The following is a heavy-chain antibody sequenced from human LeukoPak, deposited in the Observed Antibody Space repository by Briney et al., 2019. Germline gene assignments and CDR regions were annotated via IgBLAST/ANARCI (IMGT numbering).Heavy chain of an antibody. Sequence: SQTLSLTCAISGDSVSSNSAAWNWITQSPSRGLEWLGRTYYRSKWYNDYAVSVKSRITINPDTSKNQFSLQLNSVTPEDTAVYYCARGVWDIVVVPAAMGRYYFDYWGQGTLVTVSS. CDR3: ARGVWDIVVVPAAMGRYYFDY. D-gene: IGHD2-2*01. CDR1: GDSVSSNSAA. V-gene: IGHV6-1*01. J-gene: IGHJ4*02. CDR2: TYYRSKWYN.